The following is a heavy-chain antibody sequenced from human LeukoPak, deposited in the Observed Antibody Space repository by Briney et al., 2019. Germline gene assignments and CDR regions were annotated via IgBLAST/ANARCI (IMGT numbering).Heavy chain of an antibody. Sequence: ASVKVSCKASGYTFTNYAVNWVRQAPGQGLEWTGWINTNTGNPTYAQGFTGRFVFSLDTSVSTAYLRISSLKAEDTAVYYCAREGRSGSSWYLANWGQGVLVTVSS. V-gene: IGHV7-4-1*02. D-gene: IGHD6-13*01. J-gene: IGHJ4*02. CDR2: INTNTGNP. CDR1: GYTFTNYA. CDR3: AREGRSGSSWYLAN.